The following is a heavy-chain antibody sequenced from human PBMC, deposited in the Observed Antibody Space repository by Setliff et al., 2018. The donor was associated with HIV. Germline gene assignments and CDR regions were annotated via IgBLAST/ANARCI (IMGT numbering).Heavy chain of an antibody. J-gene: IGHJ3*02. V-gene: IGHV4-39*01. D-gene: IGHD2-8*01. CDR3: ARHSPNVGVRGDAFDI. Sequence: PSETLSLTCTVSGGSISNNSYYWGWVRQPPGKGLELIGNLFYNGNTYYNPSLKSRVTISVDTSKNQFSLRLSSVTAADTAVYYCARHSPNVGVRGDAFDIWGQGTVVTVSS. CDR1: GGSISNNSYY. CDR2: LFYNGNT.